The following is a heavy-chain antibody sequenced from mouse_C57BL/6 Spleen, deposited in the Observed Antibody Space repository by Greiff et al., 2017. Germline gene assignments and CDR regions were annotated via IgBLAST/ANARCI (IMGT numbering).Heavy chain of an antibody. Sequence: ESGPGLVKPSQSLSLTCSVTGYSITSGYYWNWIRQFPGNKLEWMGYISYDGSNNYNPSLKNRIAITRDTSKNQFFLKLNSVTTEDTATYYCARGGDYDVWGQGTTLTVSS. J-gene: IGHJ2*01. CDR1: GYSITSGYY. D-gene: IGHD2-4*01. CDR3: ARGGDYDV. V-gene: IGHV3-6*01. CDR2: ISYDGSN.